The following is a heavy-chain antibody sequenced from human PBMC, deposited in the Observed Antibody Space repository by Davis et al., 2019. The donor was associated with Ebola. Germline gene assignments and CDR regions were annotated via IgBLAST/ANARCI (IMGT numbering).Heavy chain of an antibody. D-gene: IGHD6-19*01. CDR1: GGSISSYY. CDR3: ARDDGSGWPYGMDV. CDR2: VNYRGTT. V-gene: IGHV4-59*01. J-gene: IGHJ6*02. Sequence: SETLSLTCTVSGGSISSYYWSWIRQPPGKGLEWIGYVNYRGTTNYNPSPKNRVTISVDTSENQFALKLTSVTAEDTAVYFCARDDGSGWPYGMDVWGQGTLVTVSS.